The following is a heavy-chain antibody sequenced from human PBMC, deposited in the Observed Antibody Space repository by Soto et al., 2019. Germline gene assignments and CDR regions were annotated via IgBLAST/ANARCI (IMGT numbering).Heavy chain of an antibody. CDR3: ARDKRYYDILTGFYTPDYYYGLDV. D-gene: IGHD3-9*01. V-gene: IGHV3-21*01. CDR2: ISSSSTYI. Sequence: ELQLVESGGCLVKPGGSLRLSCAASGFTFGSYSMNWVRQAPGKGLEWVSSISSSSTYIYYADSVKGRFTISRDNAKNSLYLQMNSLRAEDTAVYYCARDKRYYDILTGFYTPDYYYGLDVWGQGTTVTVSS. CDR1: GFTFGSYS. J-gene: IGHJ6*02.